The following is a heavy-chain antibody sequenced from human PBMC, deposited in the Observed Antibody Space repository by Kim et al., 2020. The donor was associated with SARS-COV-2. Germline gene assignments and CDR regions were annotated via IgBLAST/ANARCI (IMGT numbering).Heavy chain of an antibody. CDR2: ISWDGGST. D-gene: IGHD4-17*01. V-gene: IGHV3-43*01. J-gene: IGHJ6*02. CDR3: AKDIDLTVTTRFGMDV. Sequence: GGSLRLSCAASGFTFDDYTMHWVRQAPGKGLEWVSLISWDGGSTYYADSVKGRFTISRDNSKNSLYLQMNSLRTEDTALYYCAKDIDLTVTTRFGMDVWGQGTTVTVSS. CDR1: GFTFDDYT.